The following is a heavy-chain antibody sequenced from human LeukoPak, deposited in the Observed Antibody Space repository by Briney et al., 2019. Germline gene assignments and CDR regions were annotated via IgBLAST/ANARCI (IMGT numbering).Heavy chain of an antibody. Sequence: SETLSLTCTVSGGSITSYYWSWIRQPPGKGLEWIGYIYYSGSTNYNPSLKSRVTISVDTSKNQFSLKLSSVTAADTAVYYCARDLSSGYYFFDYWGQGTLVTVSS. CDR1: GGSITSYY. CDR3: ARDLSSGYYFFDY. J-gene: IGHJ4*02. D-gene: IGHD3-22*01. V-gene: IGHV4-59*12. CDR2: IYYSGST.